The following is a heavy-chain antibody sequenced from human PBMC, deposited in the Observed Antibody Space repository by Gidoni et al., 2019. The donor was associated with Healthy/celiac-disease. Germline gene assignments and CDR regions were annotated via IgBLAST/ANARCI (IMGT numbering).Heavy chain of an antibody. CDR3: AVGYCSSTSCPGAFDI. CDR2: INPNSGGT. V-gene: IGHV1-2*02. J-gene: IGHJ3*02. D-gene: IGHD2-2*01. CDR1: GYTFTGYY. Sequence: QVQLVQSGAEVKKPGASVKVSCKASGYTFTGYYMHWVRQAPGQGLEWMGWINPNSGGTNYAQKFQGRVTMTRDTSISTAYMELSRLRSDDTAVYYCAVGYCSSTSCPGAFDIWGQGTMVTVSS.